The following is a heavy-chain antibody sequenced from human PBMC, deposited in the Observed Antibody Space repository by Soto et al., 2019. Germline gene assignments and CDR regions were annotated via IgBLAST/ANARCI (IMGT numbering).Heavy chain of an antibody. CDR3: ARGSSWYTFYYGMDV. J-gene: IGHJ6*02. D-gene: IGHD6-13*01. V-gene: IGHV5-51*01. CDR2: IYPGDSDT. CDR1: GYSFTSYW. Sequence: GESLKISCKGSGYSFTSYWIGWVRQMPGKGLEWMGIIYPGDSDTNYSPSFQGHVTISADKSISTAYLQWSSLKASDTAMYYCARGSSWYTFYYGMDVWGQGTTVTVSS.